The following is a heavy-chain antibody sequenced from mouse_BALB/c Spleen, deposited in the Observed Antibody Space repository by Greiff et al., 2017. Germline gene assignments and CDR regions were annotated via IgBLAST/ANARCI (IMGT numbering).Heavy chain of an antibody. CDR2: INSNGGST. CDR1: GFTFSSYG. CDR3: AREGGSLDY. D-gene: IGHD1-1*02. J-gene: IGHJ2*01. Sequence: EVQRVESGGGLVQPGGSLKLSCAASGFTFSSYGMSWVRQTPDKRLELVATINSNGGSTYYPDSVKGRFTISRDNAKNTLYLQMSSLKSEDTAMYYCAREGGSLDYWGQGTTLTVSS. V-gene: IGHV5-6-3*01.